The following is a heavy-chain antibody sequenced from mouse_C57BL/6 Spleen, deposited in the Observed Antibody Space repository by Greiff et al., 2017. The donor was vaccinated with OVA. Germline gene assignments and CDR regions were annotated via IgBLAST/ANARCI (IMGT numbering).Heavy chain of an antibody. J-gene: IGHJ1*03. D-gene: IGHD1-1*01. V-gene: IGHV1-69*01. CDR1: GYTFTSYW. CDR2: IDPSDSYT. CDR3: ARRDGSSPLLNFDV. Sequence: QVQLKQPGAELVMPGASVKLSCKASGYTFTSYWMHWVKQRPGQGLEWIGEIDPSDSYTNYNQKFKGKSTLTVDKSSSTAYMQLSSLTSEDSAVYYCARRDGSSPLLNFDVWGTGTTATVSS.